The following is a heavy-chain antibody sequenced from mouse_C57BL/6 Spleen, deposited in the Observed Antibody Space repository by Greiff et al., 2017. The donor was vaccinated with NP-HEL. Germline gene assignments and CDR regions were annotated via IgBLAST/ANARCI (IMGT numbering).Heavy chain of an antibody. D-gene: IGHD2-2*01. J-gene: IGHJ2*01. CDR3: ARYGYDDYFDD. V-gene: IGHV2-2*01. CDR1: GFSLTSYG. Sequence: QVQLQQSGPGLVQPSPSLSLTCTVSGFSLTSYGVHWVRQSPGKGLEWLGVICSGGSTDYNAAFIARLSISKDNSKSQVFFKRNSLQDDDTAIYDGARYGYDDYFDDWGKGTTLTVSS. CDR2: ICSGGST.